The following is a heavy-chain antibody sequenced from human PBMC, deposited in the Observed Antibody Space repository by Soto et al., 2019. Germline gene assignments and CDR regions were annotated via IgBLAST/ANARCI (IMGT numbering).Heavy chain of an antibody. V-gene: IGHV5-51*03. CDR2: IYPGDSDT. Sequence: EVQLVQSGAEVKEPGESLKISCKASGYTFTNYWIAWVRQMPGKGPEWMGIIYPGDSDTRYSPSFQGQVTISADKSITTAHLQWSSLKASDAAIYYCACAGYSSGWYYFDYWGQGTLVTVSS. J-gene: IGHJ4*02. CDR3: ACAGYSSGWYYFDY. CDR1: GYTFTNYW. D-gene: IGHD6-19*01.